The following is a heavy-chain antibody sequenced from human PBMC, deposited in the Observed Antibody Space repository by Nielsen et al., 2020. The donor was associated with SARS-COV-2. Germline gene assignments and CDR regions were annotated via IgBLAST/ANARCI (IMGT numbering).Heavy chain of an antibody. Sequence: GGSLRLSCAASGFAFSSYWMHWVRQVSGRGLAWVSRVNSDGTIINYADSVKGRFTISRDNAKNTLYLQMNSLRAEDTAVYYCARDQTGPDYYGSGSYALDYWGQGTLVTVSS. V-gene: IGHV3-74*01. CDR1: GFAFSSYW. CDR2: VNSDGTII. J-gene: IGHJ4*02. D-gene: IGHD3-10*01. CDR3: ARDQTGPDYYGSGSYALDY.